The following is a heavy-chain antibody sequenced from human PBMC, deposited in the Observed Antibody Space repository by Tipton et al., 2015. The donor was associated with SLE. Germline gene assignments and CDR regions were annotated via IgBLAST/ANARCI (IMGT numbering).Heavy chain of an antibody. V-gene: IGHV4-30-2*01. CDR2: IYHSGTT. CDR3: ARGNAIPVIVIHMGWFDP. Sequence: TLSLTCTVSGASISGGGYSWNWIRQPPGKGLEWIGYIYHSGTTYYNPSLKSRVTLSEDTSKNQFSLKLNSVTAADTAVYYCARGNAIPVIVIHMGWFDPWGQGTLVTVSS. D-gene: IGHD2-2*02. J-gene: IGHJ5*02. CDR1: GASISGGGYS.